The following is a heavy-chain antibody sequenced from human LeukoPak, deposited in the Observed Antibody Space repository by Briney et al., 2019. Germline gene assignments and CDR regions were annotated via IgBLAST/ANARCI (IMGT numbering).Heavy chain of an antibody. CDR3: ARARACGTSCYIVDN. D-gene: IGHD2-2*02. J-gene: IGHJ4*02. CDR1: GFTFSSYA. V-gene: IGHV3-30*04. CDR2: ISSDGSSK. Sequence: GGSLRLSCAASGFTFSSYAVHWVRQAPGKGLEWMAIISSDGSSKTYAESVKGRFTISRDSSKNSVYLQLNGLSADDTAVYYCARARACGTSCYIVDNWGQGTLVTVSS.